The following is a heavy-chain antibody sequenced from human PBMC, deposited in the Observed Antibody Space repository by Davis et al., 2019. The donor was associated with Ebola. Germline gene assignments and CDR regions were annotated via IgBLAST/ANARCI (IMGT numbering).Heavy chain of an antibody. J-gene: IGHJ4*02. CDR1: GFGFSNYW. CDR3: ARDPEWWSPVGGGFDY. Sequence: GGSLRLSCAASGFGFSNYWIHWVRHAPGKGLEWVSAISGSGGSTYYADSVKGRFTISRDNAKTSLYLQMNSLRAEDTAVYYCARDPEWWSPVGGGFDYWGQGTLVTVSS. V-gene: IGHV3-21*01. D-gene: IGHD2-15*01. CDR2: ISGSGGST.